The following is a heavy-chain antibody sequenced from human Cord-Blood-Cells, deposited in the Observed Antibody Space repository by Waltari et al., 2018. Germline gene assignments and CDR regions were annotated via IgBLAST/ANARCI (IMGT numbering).Heavy chain of an antibody. J-gene: IGHJ4*02. Sequence: QVQLVQSGAEVKKPGSSVKVSCKASGGTFSIYAISWVRQAPGQGLEWMGGIIPIFGTANYAQKFQGRVTITADESTSTAYMELSSLRSEDTAVYYCARGIGKGIAAAGTLGYWGQGTLVTVSS. D-gene: IGHD6-13*01. CDR3: ARGIGKGIAAAGTLGY. CDR2: IIPIFGTA. V-gene: IGHV1-69*01. CDR1: GGTFSIYA.